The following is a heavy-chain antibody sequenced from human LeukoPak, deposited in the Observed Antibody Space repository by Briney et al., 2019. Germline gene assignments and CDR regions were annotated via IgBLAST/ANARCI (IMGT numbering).Heavy chain of an antibody. J-gene: IGHJ3*02. CDR1: GGSISSGSYY. CDR3: ARALPAYSSGWYGSAFDI. Sequence: PSETLSLTCTVSGGSISSGSYYWSWIRQPAGKRLEWIGHIYRSGSTNYNPSLKSRVTISVDTSKNQFSLKLSSVTAADTAVYYCARALPAYSSGWYGSAFDIWGQGTMVTVSS. CDR2: IYRSGST. D-gene: IGHD6-19*01. V-gene: IGHV4-61*09.